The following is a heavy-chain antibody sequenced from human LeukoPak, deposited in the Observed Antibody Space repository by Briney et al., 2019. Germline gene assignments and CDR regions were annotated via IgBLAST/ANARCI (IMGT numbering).Heavy chain of an antibody. CDR3: AKDRPIAVADQGYYFDY. Sequence: GRSLRLSCAASGFTFSNYGIHWVRQAPGKGLEWVAVIWSDGTNKYYADSVKGRFTISRDNSKNTLYLQMNSLRAEDTAVYYCAKDRPIAVADQGYYFDYWGQGTLVTVSS. D-gene: IGHD6-19*01. J-gene: IGHJ4*02. V-gene: IGHV3-33*06. CDR2: IWSDGTNK. CDR1: GFTFSNYG.